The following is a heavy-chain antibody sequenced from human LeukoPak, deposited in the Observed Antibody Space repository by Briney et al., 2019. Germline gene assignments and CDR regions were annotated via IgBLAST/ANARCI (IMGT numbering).Heavy chain of an antibody. Sequence: SETLSLTCTVSGGSISSGGYYWSWIRQPPGKGLEWIGYIYHSGSTYYNPSLKSRVTISVDRSKNQFSLKLSSVTAADTAVYYCARGNGYNYAFDIWGQGTMVTVSS. CDR1: GGSISSGGYY. J-gene: IGHJ3*02. CDR3: ARGNGYNYAFDI. V-gene: IGHV4-30-2*01. CDR2: IYHSGST. D-gene: IGHD5-24*01.